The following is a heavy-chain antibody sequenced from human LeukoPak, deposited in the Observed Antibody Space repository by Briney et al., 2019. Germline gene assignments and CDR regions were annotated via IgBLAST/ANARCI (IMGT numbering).Heavy chain of an antibody. CDR2: IYYSGST. CDR3: ARGGTPYSNPYNWFDP. Sequence: ASETLPLTCTVSGGSISSGGYYWSWIRQHPGKGLEWIGYIYYSGSTYYNPSLKSRVAISVDTSKNQFSLKLSSVTAADTAVYYCARGGTPYSNPYNWFDPWGQGTLVTVSS. J-gene: IGHJ5*02. CDR1: GGSISSGGYY. D-gene: IGHD4-11*01. V-gene: IGHV4-31*03.